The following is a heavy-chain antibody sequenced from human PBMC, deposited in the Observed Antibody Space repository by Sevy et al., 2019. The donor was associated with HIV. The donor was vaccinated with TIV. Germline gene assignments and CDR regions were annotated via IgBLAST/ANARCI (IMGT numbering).Heavy chain of an antibody. V-gene: IGHV4-59*02. CDR1: GGSVSGYF. J-gene: IGHJ4*02. Sequence: SETLSLTCTVSGGSVSGYFWSWIRQPPGRGLEWIGNIHHSGTTKYNPSLKSRLTISVVTSKNQFSLILTCATAADTAVYYCTRVDSSGHSDYWGQGTPVTVSS. D-gene: IGHD3-22*01. CDR3: TRVDSSGHSDY. CDR2: IHHSGTT.